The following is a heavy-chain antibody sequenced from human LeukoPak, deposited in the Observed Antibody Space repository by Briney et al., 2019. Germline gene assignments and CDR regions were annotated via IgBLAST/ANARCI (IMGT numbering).Heavy chain of an antibody. CDR1: GYTFTGYY. CDR3: ARALGVGYYYGMDV. D-gene: IGHD3-16*01. V-gene: IGHV1-2*04. CDR2: INPNSGDT. Sequence: KVSCKASGYTFTGYYIHWVRQVPGQGLEWMGWINPNSGDTNYAQKFQGWVTMTRDTSISTAYMELSRLKSDDTAVYYCARALGVGYYYGMDVWGQGTPVTVSS. J-gene: IGHJ6*02.